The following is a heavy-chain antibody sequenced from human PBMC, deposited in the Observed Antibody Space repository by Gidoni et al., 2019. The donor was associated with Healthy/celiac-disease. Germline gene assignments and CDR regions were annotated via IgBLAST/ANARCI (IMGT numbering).Heavy chain of an antibody. D-gene: IGHD2-2*03. CDR2: IWYDGSNK. V-gene: IGHV3-33*01. CDR3: ARDGLDIVVVPAAGTYYYYGMDV. Sequence: QVQLVESGGGVVQPGRSLRLSCAASGFTFSSYGMHWVRQAPGKGLEWVAVIWYDGSNKYYADSVKGRFTISRDNSKNTLYLQMNSLRAEDTAVYYCARDGLDIVVVPAAGTYYYYGMDVWGQGTTVTVSS. J-gene: IGHJ6*02. CDR1: GFTFSSYG.